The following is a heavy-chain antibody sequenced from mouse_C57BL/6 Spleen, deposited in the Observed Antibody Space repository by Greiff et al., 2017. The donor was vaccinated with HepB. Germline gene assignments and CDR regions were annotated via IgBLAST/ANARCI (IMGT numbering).Heavy chain of an antibody. CDR2: IYPGDGDT. J-gene: IGHJ1*03. D-gene: IGHD2-4*01. CDR1: GYAFSSSW. CDR3: ARNYYDYDGEYFDV. V-gene: IGHV1-82*01. Sequence: QVQLQQSGPELVKPGASVKISCKASGYAFSSSWMNWVKQRPGKGLEWIGRIYPGDGDTNYNGKFKGKATLTADKSSSTAYMQLSSLTSEDSAVYFCARNYYDYDGEYFDVWGTGTTVTVSS.